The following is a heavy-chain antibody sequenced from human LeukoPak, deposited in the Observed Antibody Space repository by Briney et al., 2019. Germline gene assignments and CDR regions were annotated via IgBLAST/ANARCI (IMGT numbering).Heavy chain of an antibody. CDR2: INPNSGGT. Sequence: VASVKVSCKASGYTFSGYYMHWVRQAPGQGLEWMGWINPNSGGTNFAQKFQGRVTMTRDTSISTAYMELSRLRLDDTAVYYCATASYLYDAFDIWGQGTMVTVSS. V-gene: IGHV1-2*02. CDR3: ATASYLYDAFDI. J-gene: IGHJ3*02. D-gene: IGHD1-26*01. CDR1: GYTFSGYY.